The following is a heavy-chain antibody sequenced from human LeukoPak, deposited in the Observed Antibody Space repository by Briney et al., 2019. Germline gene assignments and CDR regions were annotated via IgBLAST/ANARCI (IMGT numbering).Heavy chain of an antibody. CDR1: GFTFRSYE. J-gene: IGHJ4*02. CDR3: ARDPPPYSSGWHGSV. CDR2: ISRSGTTI. D-gene: IGHD6-19*01. Sequence: GGSLTLFCAASGFTFRSYEMNWVRQAPGKGLEWVSYISRSGTTIYYVDSVKGRFTISRDNAKNSLYQQMNSLRAEDTAVYYCARDPPPYSSGWHGSVWGQGTLVTVPS. V-gene: IGHV3-48*03.